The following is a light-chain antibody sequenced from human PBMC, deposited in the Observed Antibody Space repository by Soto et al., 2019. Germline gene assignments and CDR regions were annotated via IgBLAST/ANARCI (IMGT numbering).Light chain of an antibody. Sequence: EIVLTQSPGTLSLSPGERATLSCRASQTISATYLAWYQQKPGQAPRLLIYGASTRATGIPDRFSGSGSVTGFTLTISRLEPEDFAVYFCQHYGTSPLTFGPGTKVDI. CDR2: GAS. CDR3: QHYGTSPLT. J-gene: IGKJ3*01. V-gene: IGKV3-20*01. CDR1: QTISATY.